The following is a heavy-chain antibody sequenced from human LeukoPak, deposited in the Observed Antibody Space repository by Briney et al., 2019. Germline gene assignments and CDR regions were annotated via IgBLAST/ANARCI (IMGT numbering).Heavy chain of an antibody. J-gene: IGHJ4*02. D-gene: IGHD4-23*01. CDR3: AGGQPHGNDY. Sequence: PGGSLRLSCAASGFTFSSYWMNWVRQAPGKGLVWVSRIASDGSSTTYADSVKGRFSISRDNAKNTLYLQMNSLRVEDTAVYYCAGGQPHGNDYWGQGTLVTVSS. CDR1: GFTFSSYW. CDR2: IASDGSST. V-gene: IGHV3-74*01.